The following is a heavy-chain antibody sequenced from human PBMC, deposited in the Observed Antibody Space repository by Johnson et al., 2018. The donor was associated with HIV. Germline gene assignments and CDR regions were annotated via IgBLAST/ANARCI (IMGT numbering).Heavy chain of an antibody. CDR2: IKQDGSEK. CDR1: GFALSNYW. Sequence: VQLVESGGGLVQPGGSLRLSCAASGFALSNYWMNWVRQAPGKGLEWVANIKQDGSEKYYVASVKGRFTISRDNAQNSLFLQLNSLRADDTAVYFCARDRFGDADAFDIWGQGTMVTVAS. D-gene: IGHD3-10*01. J-gene: IGHJ3*02. CDR3: ARDRFGDADAFDI. V-gene: IGHV3-7*01.